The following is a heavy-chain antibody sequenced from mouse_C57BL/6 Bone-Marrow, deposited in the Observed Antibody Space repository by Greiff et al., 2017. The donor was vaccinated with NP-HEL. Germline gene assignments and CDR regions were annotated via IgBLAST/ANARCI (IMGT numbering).Heavy chain of an antibody. J-gene: IGHJ4*01. CDR2: SNYDGSST. CDR3: AREGGLRRRTYAMDY. D-gene: IGHD2-4*01. V-gene: IGHV5-16*01. Sequence: EVKLVESEGGLVQPGSSMKLSCTTSGFTFSDYYMAWVRQVPEKGLDWVANSNYDGSSTYYLDSLKSRCIISGDNAKNILYLQMSSLKSEDTATYYCAREGGLRRRTYAMDYWGQGTSGTVSS. CDR1: GFTFSDYY.